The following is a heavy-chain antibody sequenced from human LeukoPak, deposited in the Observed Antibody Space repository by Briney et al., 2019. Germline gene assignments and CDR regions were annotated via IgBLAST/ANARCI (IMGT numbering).Heavy chain of an antibody. CDR1: GFTFSSYS. J-gene: IGHJ4*02. V-gene: IGHV3-21*01. Sequence: GGSLRLSCAASGFTFSSYSMNWVRQAPGKGLEWVSSISSSSSYIYYADSVKGRFTISRDNAKNSLYLQMNSLRAEDTAVYYCASAFYPDYYDSSGYYDYWGQGTLVTVSS. CDR2: ISSSSSYI. D-gene: IGHD3-22*01. CDR3: ASAFYPDYYDSSGYYDY.